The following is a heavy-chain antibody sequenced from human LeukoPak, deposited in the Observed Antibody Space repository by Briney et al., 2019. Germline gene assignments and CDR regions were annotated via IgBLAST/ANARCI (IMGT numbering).Heavy chain of an antibody. D-gene: IGHD1-14*01. J-gene: IGHJ4*02. CDR3: AGYNHLDS. V-gene: IGHV3-7*01. Sequence: GGSLRLSSAASGFTFSSHWMNWVRQAPGRGLEWVANIKEDGSEKYYGDSVKGRFAISRDNAENSLYLQMTSLTAEDTAVYYCAGYNHLDSWGRGTLVTVSS. CDR2: IKEDGSEK. CDR1: GFTFSSHW.